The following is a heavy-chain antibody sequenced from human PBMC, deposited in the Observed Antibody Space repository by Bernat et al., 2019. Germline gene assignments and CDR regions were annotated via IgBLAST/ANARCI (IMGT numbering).Heavy chain of an antibody. J-gene: IGHJ1*01. D-gene: IGHD2-2*02. Sequence: QVQLVESGGGVVQPGRSLRLSCAASGFTFSSYGMHWVRQAPGKGLDWVAVISYDGSNKYYADSVKGRFTISRDNSKNTLYLQMNSLRAEDTAVYYCIPNEYFQHWGQGTLVTVSS. CDR1: GFTFSSYG. CDR2: ISYDGSNK. CDR3: IPNEYFQH. V-gene: IGHV3-30*03.